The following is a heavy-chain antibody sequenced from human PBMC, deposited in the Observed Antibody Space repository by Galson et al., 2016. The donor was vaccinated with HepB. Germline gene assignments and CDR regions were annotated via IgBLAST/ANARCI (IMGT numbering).Heavy chain of an antibody. V-gene: IGHV3-7*03. D-gene: IGHD1-26*01. CDR2: IKQDGSEE. CDR1: GFAFSRNW. CDR3: AIWEWGLPPC. J-gene: IGHJ4*02. Sequence: SLRLSCAAAGFAFSRNWMSWVRQAPGKGLEWVACIKQDGSEERYVASVRGRFTISTDSAKRSLYLQMSSLRAEDTAVYYCAIWEWGLPPCWGQGTLVTVSS.